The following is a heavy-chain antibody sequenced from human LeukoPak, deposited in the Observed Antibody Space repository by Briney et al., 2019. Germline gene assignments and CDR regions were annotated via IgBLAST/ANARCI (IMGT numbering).Heavy chain of an antibody. CDR2: INGGGTRP. CDR1: GFTFRSYA. CDR3: SEGLCNSASAGY. Sequence: GGSLRLSCAASGFTFRSYAMSWVRQAPGKGLEWVSAINGGGTRPYYADSVKGRFTISRDNSKNSLYLQMNSLRAEDTAVYYWSEGLCNSASAGYWGQGTLVTVSS. V-gene: IGHV3-23*01. D-gene: IGHD2-8*01. J-gene: IGHJ4*02.